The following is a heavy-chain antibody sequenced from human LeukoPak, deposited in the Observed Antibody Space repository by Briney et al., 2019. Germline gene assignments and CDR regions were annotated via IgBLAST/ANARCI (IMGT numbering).Heavy chain of an antibody. CDR1: EYTFTGYY. V-gene: IGHV1-2*02. CDR2: INPNSGGT. J-gene: IGHJ5*02. D-gene: IGHD2-2*01. Sequence: ASVKVSCKASEYTFTGYYMHWVRQAPGQGLEWMGWINPNSGGTNYAQKFQGRVTMTRDTSISTAYMELSRLRSDDTAVYYCARAVGYCSSTSCENWFDPWGQGTLVTVSS. CDR3: ARAVGYCSSTSCENWFDP.